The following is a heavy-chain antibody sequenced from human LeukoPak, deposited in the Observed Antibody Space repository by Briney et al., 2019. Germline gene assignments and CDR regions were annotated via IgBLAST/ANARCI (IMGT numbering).Heavy chain of an antibody. CDR1: GYTFTGYY. CDR2: INPNSGGT. J-gene: IGHJ6*02. CDR3: ARAGYSSSWYGGDYGMDV. V-gene: IGHV1-2*04. Sequence: ASVTVSCKASGYTFTGYYMHWVRQAPGQGLEWMGWINPNSGGTNYAQKFQGWVTMTRDTSISTAYMELSRLRSDDTAVYYCARAGYSSSWYGGDYGMDVWGQGTTVTVSS. D-gene: IGHD6-13*01.